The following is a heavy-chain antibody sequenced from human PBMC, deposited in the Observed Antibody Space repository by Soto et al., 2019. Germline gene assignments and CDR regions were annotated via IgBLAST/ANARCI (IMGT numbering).Heavy chain of an antibody. V-gene: IGHV1-8*01. CDR1: GYTFTSYD. Sequence: QVQLVQSGAEVKKPGASVKVSCKASGYTFTSYDINWVRQATGQGLEWMGWMNPNSGNTGYAQKCQGRVTMTRNTSISTAYMELSSLRSEDTAVYYCARAPKYYDFWSGYLGGYYGMDVWGQGTTVTVSS. CDR2: MNPNSGNT. CDR3: ARAPKYYDFWSGYLGGYYGMDV. D-gene: IGHD3-3*01. J-gene: IGHJ6*02.